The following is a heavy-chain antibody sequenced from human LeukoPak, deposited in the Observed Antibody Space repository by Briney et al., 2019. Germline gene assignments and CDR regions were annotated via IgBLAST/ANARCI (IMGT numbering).Heavy chain of an antibody. V-gene: IGHV3-30-3*01. CDR1: GFTFSSYA. J-gene: IGHJ4*02. Sequence: GGSLRLSCAASGFTFSSYAMHWVRQAPGKGLEWVAVISYDGSNKYYADSAKGRFTISRDNSKNTLYLQMNSLRAEDTAVYYCARDYGGNSGGELDYWGQGTLVTVSS. D-gene: IGHD4-23*01. CDR3: ARDYGGNSGGELDY. CDR2: ISYDGSNK.